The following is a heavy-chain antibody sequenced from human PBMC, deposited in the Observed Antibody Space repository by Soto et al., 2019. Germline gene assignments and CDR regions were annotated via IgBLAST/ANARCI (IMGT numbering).Heavy chain of an antibody. CDR3: ARDRKWDYWKYGYYYGMDV. CDR2: IKQDGSEK. J-gene: IGHJ6*02. Sequence: PGGSLRLSCGASGFTFSSYWMSWVRQAPGKGLEWVASIKQDGSEKYYVDSVKGRFTISRDNAKNSLHLQMNSLRVEDTAVYYCARDRKWDYWKYGYYYGMDVWGQGTTVTVSS. D-gene: IGHD1-7*01. V-gene: IGHV3-7*01. CDR1: GFTFSSYW.